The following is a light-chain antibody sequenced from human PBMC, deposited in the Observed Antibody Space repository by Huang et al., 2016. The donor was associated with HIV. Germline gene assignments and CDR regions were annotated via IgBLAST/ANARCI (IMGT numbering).Light chain of an antibody. V-gene: IGKV2-30*02. Sequence: DVVMTQSPLSLPVTLGQPASISCRSSQSLVHSDGTTYLNVFQQRPGQSPRRLIYKVSDRYAGVPDRFSGSGSGTDFTLKISRVEAEDVGIYYCMQGTHWPPLFGQGTKLEIK. J-gene: IGKJ2*01. CDR2: KVS. CDR3: MQGTHWPPL. CDR1: QSLVHSDGTTY.